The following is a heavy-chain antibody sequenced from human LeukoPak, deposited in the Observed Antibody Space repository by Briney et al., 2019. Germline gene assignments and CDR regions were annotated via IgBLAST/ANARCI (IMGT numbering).Heavy chain of an antibody. Sequence: ASVEVSCKASGYTFTSYDINWVRQATGQGLEWMGWMNPNSGDTGYAQKFQGRVTMTRNTSISTAYMELSSLRSEDTAVYYCARRRIAARPVYYYYMDVWGKGTTVTVSS. CDR3: ARRRIAARPVYYYYMDV. V-gene: IGHV1-8*01. J-gene: IGHJ6*03. D-gene: IGHD6-6*01. CDR1: GYTFTSYD. CDR2: MNPNSGDT.